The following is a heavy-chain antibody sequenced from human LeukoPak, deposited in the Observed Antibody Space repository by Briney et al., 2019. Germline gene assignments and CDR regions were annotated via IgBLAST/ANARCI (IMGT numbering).Heavy chain of an antibody. CDR1: GFTFSSYW. D-gene: IGHD3-22*01. CDR2: ISGSGGST. J-gene: IGHJ4*02. Sequence: GGSLRLSCAASGFTFSSYWMSWVRQAPGKGLEWVSAISGSGGSTYYADSVKGRFTISRDNSKNTLYLQMNSLRAEDTAVYYCAIARLYYYDSSGYYEGYWGQGTLVTVSS. CDR3: AIARLYYYDSSGYYEGY. V-gene: IGHV3-23*01.